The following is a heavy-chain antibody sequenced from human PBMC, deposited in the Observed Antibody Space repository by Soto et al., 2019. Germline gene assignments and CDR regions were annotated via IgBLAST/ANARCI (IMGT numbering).Heavy chain of an antibody. CDR2: VYHSGIT. J-gene: IGHJ4*02. CDR1: GASVSSETHF. D-gene: IGHD1-26*01. V-gene: IGHV4-61*01. CDR3: VREDMSGTYYFDY. Sequence: SETLSLTCRVSGASVSSETHFWTWIRQPPGKGLEWIGYVYHSGITNSNPALTSRVTVSADKSRNQFSLTLDSVTPADTAVYYCVREDMSGTYYFDYWGPGTLVTSPQ.